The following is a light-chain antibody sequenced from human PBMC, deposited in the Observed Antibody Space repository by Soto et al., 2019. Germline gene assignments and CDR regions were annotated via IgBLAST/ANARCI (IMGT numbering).Light chain of an antibody. CDR1: QGIGTH. V-gene: IGKV1-12*01. Sequence: DIQMTQSPSSVSASVGDRVTITCRASQGIGTHLAWYQQKPGKAPKLLIYAASSLQSGIPSRFSGSRPGTDFTLTISSLQPEDFATYYCHPANSFPLTFGGGTKVEIK. J-gene: IGKJ4*01. CDR3: HPANSFPLT. CDR2: AAS.